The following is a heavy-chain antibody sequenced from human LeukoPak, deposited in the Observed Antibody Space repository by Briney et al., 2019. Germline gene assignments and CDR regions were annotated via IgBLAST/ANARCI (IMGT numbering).Heavy chain of an antibody. CDR1: GFPFSRSR. V-gene: IGHV3-64*02. D-gene: IGHD5-24*01. J-gene: IGHJ4*02. CDR3: ARDGDGYNYDY. CDR2: ISSSGDRT. Sequence: PGGSLRLSCAASGFPFSRSRMHWVRQAPGEGLEFVSAISSSGDRTDYADSVKGRFSISRDNSRNTLYLQMGSLRPEDTAVYYCARDGDGYNYDYWGQGTLVTVS.